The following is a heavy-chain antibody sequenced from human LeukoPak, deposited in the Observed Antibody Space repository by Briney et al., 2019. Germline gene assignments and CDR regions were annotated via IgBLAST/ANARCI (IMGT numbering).Heavy chain of an antibody. D-gene: IGHD5-18*01. J-gene: IGHJ4*02. CDR3: AKAGTLDTAMMHFDY. Sequence: PGGSLRLSCAASGFTFSSYGIHWVRQAPGKGLEWVAFIRYDGSNKYYADSVKGRFTISRDNSKNTLYLQMNSLRAEDTAVYYCAKAGTLDTAMMHFDYWGQGTLVTVSS. CDR2: IRYDGSNK. V-gene: IGHV3-30*02. CDR1: GFTFSSYG.